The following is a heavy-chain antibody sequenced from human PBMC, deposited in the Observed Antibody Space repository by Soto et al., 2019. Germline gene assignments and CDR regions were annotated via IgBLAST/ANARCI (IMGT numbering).Heavy chain of an antibody. CDR1: GFTFSSYT. J-gene: IGHJ4*02. Sequence: SVKVSCKASGFTFSSYTISWVRQAPGQGLEWMGRIIPILGIANYAQKFQGRVTITADKSTSTAYMELSSLRSEDTAVYYCATSSTSPSPFDYWGQGTLVTVSS. CDR2: IIPILGIA. D-gene: IGHD2-2*01. CDR3: ATSSTSPSPFDY. V-gene: IGHV1-69*02.